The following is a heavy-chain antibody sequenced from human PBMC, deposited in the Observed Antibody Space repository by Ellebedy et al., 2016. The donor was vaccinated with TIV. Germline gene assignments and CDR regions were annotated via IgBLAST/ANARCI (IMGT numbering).Heavy chain of an antibody. J-gene: IGHJ1*01. CDR2: INHSGST. D-gene: IGHD5-18*01. Sequence: SETLSLXXAVYGGSFSGYYWSWIRQPPGKGLEWIGEINHSGSTNYNPSLKSRVTISVDTSKNQFSLKLSSVTAADTAVYYCARDIQLVQYFQHWGQGTLVTVSS. CDR3: ARDIQLVQYFQH. V-gene: IGHV4-34*01. CDR1: GGSFSGYY.